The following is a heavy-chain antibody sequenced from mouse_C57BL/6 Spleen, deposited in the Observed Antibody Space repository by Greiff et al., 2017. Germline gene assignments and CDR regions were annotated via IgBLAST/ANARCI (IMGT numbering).Heavy chain of an antibody. J-gene: IGHJ1*03. CDR1: GYTFTSYW. CDR2: IDPSDSYT. CDR3: ARRHYGSSTNWYFDV. V-gene: IGHV1-69*01. D-gene: IGHD1-1*01. Sequence: QVQLQQSGAELVMPGASVKLSCKASGYTFTSYWMHWVKQRPGQGLEWIGEIDPSDSYTNYNQKFKGKSTLTVDKSSSTAYMQLSSLTSEDSAVYYCARRHYGSSTNWYFDVWGTGTTVTVSS.